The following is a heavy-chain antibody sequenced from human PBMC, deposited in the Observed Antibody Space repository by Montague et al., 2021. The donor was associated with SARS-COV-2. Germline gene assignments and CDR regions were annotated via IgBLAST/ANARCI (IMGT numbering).Heavy chain of an antibody. V-gene: IGHV3-48*02. D-gene: IGHD3-10*01. CDR3: ARDQVLWFGEHVV. J-gene: IGHJ4*02. CDR2: ISSSSSTI. CDR1: GFTFSSYS. Sequence: SLRLSCAASGFTFSSYSMNWVRQTPGKGLERVSYISSSSSTIYYADSVKGRFTISRDNAKNSLYLQMNSLRDEDTAVYYCARDQVLWFGEHVVWGQGTLVTVSS.